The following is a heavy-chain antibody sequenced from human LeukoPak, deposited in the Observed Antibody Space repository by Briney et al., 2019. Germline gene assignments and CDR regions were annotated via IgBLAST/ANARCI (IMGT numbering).Heavy chain of an antibody. D-gene: IGHD2-8*01. CDR1: GYTFTDYY. Sequence: GASVKVSCKASGYTFTDYYIHWVRQAPGQGLEWMGWINPNSGDTNYAQNFQDRVTLTRDTSISTAYMELTNLRSDDTAVYYCARPNGAYYNWSDPWGQGTLVTVSS. J-gene: IGHJ5*02. V-gene: IGHV1-2*02. CDR3: ARPNGAYYNWSDP. CDR2: INPNSGDT.